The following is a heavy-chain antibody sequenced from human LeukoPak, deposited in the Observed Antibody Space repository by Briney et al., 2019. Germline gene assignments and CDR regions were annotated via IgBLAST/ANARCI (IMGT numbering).Heavy chain of an antibody. V-gene: IGHV3-30*04. CDR2: ISYDGSIK. J-gene: IGHJ4*02. D-gene: IGHD6-13*01. Sequence: GRSLRLSCAASGFTFSNYAMHWVRQAPGKGLEWVAVISYDGSIKYYADSVKGRFTMSRDNAKKSLYLQMNSLRAEDTAVYYCASLSLYSSSWNDYWGQGTLVTVSS. CDR3: ASLSLYSSSWNDY. CDR1: GFTFSNYA.